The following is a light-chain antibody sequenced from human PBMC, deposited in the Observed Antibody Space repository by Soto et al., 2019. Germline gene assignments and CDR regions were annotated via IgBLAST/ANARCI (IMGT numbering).Light chain of an antibody. CDR3: SSYTTTGTYV. CDR2: DVS. J-gene: IGLJ1*01. CDR1: SSDVGGFNY. Sequence: QSVLTQHASVSGSPGQSIAISCTGTSSDVGGFNYVSWYQQHPGKAPKFMIYDVSSRPSGVSDRFSGSKSGNTASLTISGLQAEDEADYYCSSYTTTGTYVFGTGTKVTVL. V-gene: IGLV2-14*03.